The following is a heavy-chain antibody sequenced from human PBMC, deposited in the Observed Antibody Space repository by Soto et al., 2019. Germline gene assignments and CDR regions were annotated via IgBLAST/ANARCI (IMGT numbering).Heavy chain of an antibody. CDR2: ISYDGSNK. Sequence: GGSLRLSCAASGLTFSSYAMHWVRQAPGKGLEWVAVISYDGSNKYYADSVKGRFTISRDNSKNTLYLQMNSLRAEDTAVYYCARDVGQVITYHYDSSGFGYWGPGTRVNVSS. J-gene: IGHJ4*02. CDR1: GLTFSSYA. CDR3: ARDVGQVITYHYDSSGFGY. D-gene: IGHD3-22*01. V-gene: IGHV3-30-3*01.